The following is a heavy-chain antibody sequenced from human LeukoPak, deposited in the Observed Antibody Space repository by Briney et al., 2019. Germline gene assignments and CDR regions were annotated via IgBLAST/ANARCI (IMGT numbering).Heavy chain of an antibody. Sequence: QPGGSLRLSCAASGFTFSSYGMHWVRQAPGRGLEWVAFIRYDGSNKYYADSVKGRFTISRDNSKNTLYLQMNSLRAEDTAVYYCAKGWRFYFDYWGQGTLVTVSS. CDR1: GFTFSSYG. J-gene: IGHJ4*02. CDR2: IRYDGSNK. V-gene: IGHV3-30*02. CDR3: AKGWRFYFDY. D-gene: IGHD2-15*01.